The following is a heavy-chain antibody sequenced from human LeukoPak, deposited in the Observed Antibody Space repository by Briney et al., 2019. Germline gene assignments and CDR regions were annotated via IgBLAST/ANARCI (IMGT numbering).Heavy chain of an antibody. CDR2: IYSGGST. Sequence: GGSLRLSCAASGFTVSSNYMSWLRQAPGKGLHSVSVIYSGGSTYYADSVKGRFTISRDNSKNTLYLQMNSLRAEDTAVYYCARDRTYYDFWSGYSGMDVWGQGTTVTVSS. V-gene: IGHV3-53*01. J-gene: IGHJ6*02. D-gene: IGHD3-3*01. CDR3: ARDRTYYDFWSGYSGMDV. CDR1: GFTVSSNY.